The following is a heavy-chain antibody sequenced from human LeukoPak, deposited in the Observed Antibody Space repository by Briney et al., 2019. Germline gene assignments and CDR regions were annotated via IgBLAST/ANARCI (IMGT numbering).Heavy chain of an antibody. Sequence: PSETLSLTCTVSGGSISSYYWGWIRQPAGKGLEWIGRIYTSGSTNYNPSLKSRVTMSVDTSKNQFSLKLSSVTAADTAVYYCAREASYCSGGSCYPAGVDYWGQGTLVTVSS. D-gene: IGHD2-15*01. J-gene: IGHJ4*02. CDR1: GGSISSYY. CDR3: AREASYCSGGSCYPAGVDY. CDR2: IYTSGST. V-gene: IGHV4-4*07.